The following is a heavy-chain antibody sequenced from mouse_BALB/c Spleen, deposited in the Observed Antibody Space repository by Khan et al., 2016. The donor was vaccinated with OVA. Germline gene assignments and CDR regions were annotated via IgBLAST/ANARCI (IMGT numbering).Heavy chain of an antibody. J-gene: IGHJ2*01. Sequence: VQLKQSGTVLARPGASVKMSCKASGYTFTNYWMHWVKQRPGQGLEWIGTIFPGNSDTNYNEKFTGKAKLTAGTSTSTAYMELSSLTNEDSAVYYCARNGFGNYEIWDYWGQGTTLTVSS. CDR1: GYTFTNYW. V-gene: IGHV1-5*01. CDR2: IFPGNSDT. CDR3: ARNGFGNYEIWDY. D-gene: IGHD2-1*01.